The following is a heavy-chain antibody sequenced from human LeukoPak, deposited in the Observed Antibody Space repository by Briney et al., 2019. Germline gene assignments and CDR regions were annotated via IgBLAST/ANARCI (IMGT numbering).Heavy chain of an antibody. V-gene: IGHV3-15*01. D-gene: IGHD5-12*01. Sequence: GGSLRLSCTISGFTFSGYWMTWVRQAPGKGLEWVGRIKRKSAGGTIDYGAPVKGRFTISRDDSKNTLYLQMNSLKTEDTAIYYCATEYSVFAFDIWGQGTVVTVSS. CDR1: GFTFSGYW. J-gene: IGHJ3*02. CDR3: ATEYSVFAFDI. CDR2: IKRKSAGGTI.